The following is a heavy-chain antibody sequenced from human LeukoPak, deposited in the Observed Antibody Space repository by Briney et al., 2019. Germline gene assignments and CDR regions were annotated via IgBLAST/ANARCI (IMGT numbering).Heavy chain of an antibody. CDR3: AREEGYDSSGCQAQY. D-gene: IGHD3-22*01. Sequence: EASVKVSCKASGYTFTGYYMHWVRQAPGQGLEWMGWINPNSGGTNYAQKFQGRVTMTRDTSISTAYMELSRLRSDDTAVYYCAREEGYDSSGCQAQYWGQGTLVTVSS. J-gene: IGHJ4*02. CDR2: INPNSGGT. CDR1: GYTFTGYY. V-gene: IGHV1-2*02.